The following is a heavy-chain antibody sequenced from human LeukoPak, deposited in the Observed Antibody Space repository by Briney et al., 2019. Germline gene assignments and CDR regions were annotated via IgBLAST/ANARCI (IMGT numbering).Heavy chain of an antibody. CDR3: ARVKLLRADYYYYGMDV. CDR1: GYTLTELS. J-gene: IGHJ6*02. Sequence: SVKVSCKVSGYTLTELSMHWVRQAPGQGLEWMGGIIPIFGTANYAQKFQGRVTITADESTSTAYMELSSLRSEDTAVYYCARVKLLRADYYYYGMDVWGQGTTVTVSS. V-gene: IGHV1-69*13. D-gene: IGHD1-26*01. CDR2: IIPIFGTA.